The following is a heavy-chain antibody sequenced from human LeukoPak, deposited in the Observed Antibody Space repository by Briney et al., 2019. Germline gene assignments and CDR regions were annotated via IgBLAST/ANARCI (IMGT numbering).Heavy chain of an antibody. CDR1: GGSISSSSYY. Sequence: SETLSLTCTVSGGSISSSSYYWSWIRQPPGKGLEWIGYIHYSGSTNYSPSLKSRVTISVDTSKKQFSLKLSSVTAADTAVYYCARTRSGGSLTPDYWGQGTLVTVSS. D-gene: IGHD2-15*01. J-gene: IGHJ4*02. CDR3: ARTRSGGSLTPDY. CDR2: IHYSGST. V-gene: IGHV4-61*01.